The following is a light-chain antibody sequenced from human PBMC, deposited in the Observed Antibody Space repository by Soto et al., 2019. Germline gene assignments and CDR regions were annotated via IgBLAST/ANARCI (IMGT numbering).Light chain of an antibody. CDR3: QQRSDWPST. CDR1: QTVSSY. CDR2: DAS. J-gene: IGKJ4*01. V-gene: IGKV3-11*01. Sequence: EIVLTQSPATLSLSRGDRATLSCRASQTVSSYLAWYQQKPGQAPRLLIYDASSRATGIPARFSGSGSGTDFTLTITSLEPEDFAVYYCQQRSDWPSTFGGGTKVEIK.